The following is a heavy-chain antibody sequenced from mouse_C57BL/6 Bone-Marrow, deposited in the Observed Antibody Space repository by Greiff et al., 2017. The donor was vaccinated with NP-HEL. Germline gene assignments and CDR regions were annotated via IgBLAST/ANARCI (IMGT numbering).Heavy chain of an antibody. Sequence: EVHLVESGGGLVQPGESLKLSCESNEYEFPSHDMSWVRKTPEKRLELVAAINSDGGSTYYPDTMERRFIISRDNTKKTLYLQMSSLRSEDTALYYCARLSVYDYDSWFAYWGQGTLVTVSA. CDR3: ARLSVYDYDSWFAY. CDR2: INSDGGST. D-gene: IGHD2-4*01. J-gene: IGHJ3*01. V-gene: IGHV5-2*01. CDR1: EYEFPSHD.